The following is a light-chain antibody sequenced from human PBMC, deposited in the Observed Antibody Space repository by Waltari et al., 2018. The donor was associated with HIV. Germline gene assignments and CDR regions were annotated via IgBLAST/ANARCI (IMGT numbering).Light chain of an antibody. V-gene: IGLV1-47*01. CDR2: TND. J-gene: IGLJ3*02. CDR3: ATWDDDLSTWL. Sequence: SVLTQPPSASGTPGQRVTISCSGDSSNIGSNSVYLDQQLPGTAPKLLMYTNDQRPAGVPDRFSGSNSGTSASRAISGLRSEDEADYYWATWDDDLSTWLFGGGTKLTVL. CDR1: SSNIGSNS.